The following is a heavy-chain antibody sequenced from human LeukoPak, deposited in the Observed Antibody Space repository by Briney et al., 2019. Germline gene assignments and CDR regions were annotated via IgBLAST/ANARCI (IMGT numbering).Heavy chain of an antibody. J-gene: IGHJ4*02. D-gene: IGHD6-19*01. CDR2: IKQDGSEN. CDR1: GFTFSNYW. Sequence: GGSLRLSCAASGFTFSNYWMSWVRQAPGKGLEWVANIKQDGSENYYVDSVKGRFTISRDNAKNSLFLQMNSLRAEDTAVYYCAREGSGWSPADYWGQGTLVTVSS. CDR3: AREGSGWSPADY. V-gene: IGHV3-7*01.